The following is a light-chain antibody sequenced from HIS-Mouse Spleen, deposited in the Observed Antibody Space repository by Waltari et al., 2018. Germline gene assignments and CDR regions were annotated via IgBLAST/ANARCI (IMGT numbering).Light chain of an antibody. Sequence: SYELTQPPSVSVSQGQTARITCPGEASPKKYAYWYKQKSGQAPVLVIYEDSKRPSGIPERFSGSSSGTMATLTISGAQVEDEADYYCYSTDSSGNHRVFGGGTKLTVL. CDR1: ASPKKY. CDR3: YSTDSSGNHRV. CDR2: EDS. J-gene: IGLJ2*01. V-gene: IGLV3-10*01.